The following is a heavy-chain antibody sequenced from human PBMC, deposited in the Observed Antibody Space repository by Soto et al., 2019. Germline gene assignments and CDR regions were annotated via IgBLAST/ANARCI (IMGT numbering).Heavy chain of an antibody. CDR2: ISSSGSTI. Sequence: LRLSCAASGFTFSSYEVNWVRQAPVSGLEWVSYISSSGSTIYYSASVKGRFTISRDNAKNSLYLQMNSLRAEDTDVYYCSRAALYSRSSPPPEYYYYGMDVLRQPSTVTVSS. CDR1: GFTFSSYE. CDR3: SRAALYSRSSPPPEYYYYGMDV. D-gene: IGHD6-6*01. V-gene: IGHV3-48*03. J-gene: IGHJ6*02.